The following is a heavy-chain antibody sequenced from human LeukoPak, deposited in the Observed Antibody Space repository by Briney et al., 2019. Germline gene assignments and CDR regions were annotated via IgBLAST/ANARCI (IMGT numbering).Heavy chain of an antibody. D-gene: IGHD6-13*01. CDR3: ARDLKTYSSSSW. Sequence: GGSLRLSCAASGFTFSSYEMNWVRQAPGEGLEWVSYISSSGSTIYYADSVKGRFTISRDNAKNSLYLQMDSLRAEDTAVYYCARDLKTYSSSSWWGQGTPVTVS. CDR2: ISSSGSTI. V-gene: IGHV3-48*03. CDR1: GFTFSSYE. J-gene: IGHJ4*02.